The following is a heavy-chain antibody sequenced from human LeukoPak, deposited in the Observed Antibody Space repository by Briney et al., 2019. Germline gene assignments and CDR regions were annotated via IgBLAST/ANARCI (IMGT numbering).Heavy chain of an antibody. CDR2: IKQDGSEK. V-gene: IGHV3-7*01. CDR1: GFTFSSYW. J-gene: IGHJ6*02. Sequence: GGSLRLSCAAPGFTFSSYWMSWVRQAPGKGLEWVANIKQDGSEKYYVDSVKGRFTISRDNAKNSLYLQMNSLRVEDTAVYYCASLYGMDVWGQGTTVTVSS. CDR3: ASLYGMDV.